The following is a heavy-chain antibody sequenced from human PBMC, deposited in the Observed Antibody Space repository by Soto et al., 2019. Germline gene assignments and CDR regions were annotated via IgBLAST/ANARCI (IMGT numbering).Heavy chain of an antibody. CDR1: GYSFTSYW. D-gene: IGHD4-17*01. Sequence: PGESLKISCKGSGYSFTSYWIGWVRQMPGKGLEWMGIIYPGDSDTRYSPSFQGQVTISADKSISTAYLQWSSLKASDTAMYYCARPSYGEYGAGAFDIWGQGTMVTVSS. CDR2: IYPGDSDT. CDR3: ARPSYGEYGAGAFDI. V-gene: IGHV5-51*01. J-gene: IGHJ3*02.